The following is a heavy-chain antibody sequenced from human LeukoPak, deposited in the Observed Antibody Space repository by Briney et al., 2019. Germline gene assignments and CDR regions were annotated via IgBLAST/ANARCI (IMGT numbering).Heavy chain of an antibody. J-gene: IGHJ5*02. Sequence: GGSLRLSCAASGFTVSSYAMSWVRQAPGKGLEWVANIKQDGSEKYYVDPVKGRFTISRDNAKNSLYLQINSLRAEDTAVYYCARDLCSSTSCRYNWFDPWGQGTLITVSS. CDR2: IKQDGSEK. CDR3: ARDLCSSTSCRYNWFDP. V-gene: IGHV3-7*01. CDR1: GFTVSSYA. D-gene: IGHD2-2*01.